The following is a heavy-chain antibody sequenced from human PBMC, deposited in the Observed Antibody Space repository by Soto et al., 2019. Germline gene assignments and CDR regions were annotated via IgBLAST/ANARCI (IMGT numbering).Heavy chain of an antibody. J-gene: IGHJ4*02. V-gene: IGHV4-31*03. Sequence: QVQLQESGPGLVKPSQTLSLTCTVSGCSISSGGYYWSWIRQHPGKGLEWIGYIYYSGRTYYNPSLKSRVTISVDTSKNQFSLKLSSVTAADTAVYYCARYNPADDYGDYGGFDYWGQGTLVTVSS. D-gene: IGHD4-17*01. CDR2: IYYSGRT. CDR3: ARYNPADDYGDYGGFDY. CDR1: GCSISSGGYY.